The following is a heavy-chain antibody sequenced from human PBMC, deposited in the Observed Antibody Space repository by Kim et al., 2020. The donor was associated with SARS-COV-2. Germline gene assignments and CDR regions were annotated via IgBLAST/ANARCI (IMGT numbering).Heavy chain of an antibody. Sequence: SETLSLTCAVYGGSFSGYYWSWIRQPPGKGLEWIGEINHSESTNYNPSLKSRVTISVDTSKNQFSLKLSSVTAADTAVYYCARGKPPHSGSYLLRAPGAFDIWGQGTMVTVSS. CDR2: INHSEST. V-gene: IGHV4-34*01. CDR1: GGSFSGYY. D-gene: IGHD1-26*01. J-gene: IGHJ3*02. CDR3: ARGKPPHSGSYLLRAPGAFDI.